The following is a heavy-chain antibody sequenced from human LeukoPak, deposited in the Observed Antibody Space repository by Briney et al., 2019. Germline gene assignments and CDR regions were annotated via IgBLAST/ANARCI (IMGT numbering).Heavy chain of an antibody. V-gene: IGHV4-4*02. CDR3: ARDARHRYCSSTSCYRGWFDP. CDR2: IYHSGST. CDR1: GGSISSSNW. J-gene: IGHJ5*02. Sequence: PSETLSLTCAVSGGSISSSNWWSWVRQPPGKGPEWIGEIYHSGSTNYNPSLKSRVTISVDKSKNQFSLKLSSVTAADTAVYYCARDARHRYCSSTSCYRGWFDPWGQGTLVTVSS. D-gene: IGHD2-2*01.